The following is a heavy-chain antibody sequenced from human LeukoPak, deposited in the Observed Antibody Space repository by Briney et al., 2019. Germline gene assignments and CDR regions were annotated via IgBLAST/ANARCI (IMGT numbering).Heavy chain of an antibody. CDR3: ARDGGIAASGDY. Sequence: SETLSLTCAVYGGSFSGYYWSWIRQPPGKGLEWIGEINHSGSTNYNPSLKSRVTISVDTSKNQFSLKLSSVTAADTAVYYCARDGGIAASGDYWGQGTLVTVSS. V-gene: IGHV4-34*01. CDR2: INHSGST. CDR1: GGSFSGYY. J-gene: IGHJ4*02. D-gene: IGHD6-13*01.